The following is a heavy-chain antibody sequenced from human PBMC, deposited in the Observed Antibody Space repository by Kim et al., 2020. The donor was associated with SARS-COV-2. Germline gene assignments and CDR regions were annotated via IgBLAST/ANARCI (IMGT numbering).Heavy chain of an antibody. CDR3: AKEGGDSSGYWALVNPYFDY. J-gene: IGHJ4*02. D-gene: IGHD3-22*01. V-gene: IGHV3-30*18. CDR2: ISYDGSNK. CDR1: GFTFSSYG. Sequence: GGSLRLSCAASGFTFSSYGMHWVRQAPGKGLEWVAVISYDGSNKYYADSVKGRFTISRDNSKNTLYLQMNSLRAEDTAVYYCAKEGGDSSGYWALVNPYFDYWGQVTLVTVSS.